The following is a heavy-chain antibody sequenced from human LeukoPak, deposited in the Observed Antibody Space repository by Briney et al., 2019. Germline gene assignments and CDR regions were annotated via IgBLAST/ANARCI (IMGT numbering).Heavy chain of an antibody. Sequence: PSETLSLTCAVSGDSISSSNWWNWIRQPPGKGLEWIGYIYYSGSTYYNPSLKSRVTISVDTSKNQFSLKLSSVTAADTAVYYCARDRRSFGMDVWGQGTTVTVSS. V-gene: IGHV4-30-4*01. CDR1: GDSISSSNW. CDR2: IYYSGST. J-gene: IGHJ6*02. CDR3: ARDRRSFGMDV.